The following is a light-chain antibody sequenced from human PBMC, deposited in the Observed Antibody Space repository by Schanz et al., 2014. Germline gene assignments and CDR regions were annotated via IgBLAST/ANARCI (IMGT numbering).Light chain of an antibody. J-gene: IGKJ1*01. CDR2: TAS. CDR3: HQYYTTEGT. CDR1: QRITNY. V-gene: IGKV1-39*01. Sequence: DIQMTQSPSSLSASVGDRVTITCRASQRITNYLNWYQQKPGKAPKLLISTASNLQTGVPSRFSGSGSGTDFTLTISSLQAEDVAVYFCHQYYTTEGTFGQGTKVEIK.